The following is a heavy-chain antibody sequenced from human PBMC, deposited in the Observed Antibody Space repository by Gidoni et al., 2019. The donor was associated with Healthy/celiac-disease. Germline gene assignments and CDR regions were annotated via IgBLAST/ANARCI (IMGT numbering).Heavy chain of an antibody. CDR1: GGSISSSSYY. CDR3: ARLHSSGWFDY. CDR2: IYYSGST. V-gene: IGHV4-39*01. Sequence: QLQLQESGPGLVKPAETLSLTCTGSGGSISSSSYYWGWIRQPPGKGLEWIGSIYYSGSTYYNPSLKSRVTISVDTSKNQFSLKLSSVTAADTAVYYCARLHSSGWFDYWGQGTLVTVSS. D-gene: IGHD6-19*01. J-gene: IGHJ4*02.